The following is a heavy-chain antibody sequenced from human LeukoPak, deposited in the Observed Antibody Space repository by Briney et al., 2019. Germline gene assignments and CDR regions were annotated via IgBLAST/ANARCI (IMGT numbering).Heavy chain of an antibody. V-gene: IGHV4-59*01. CDR3: ARHYYYDSSGYQPFAFDI. J-gene: IGHJ3*02. CDR1: GGSISSYY. CDR2: IYYSGST. Sequence: SETLSLTCTVSGGSISSYYWSWIRQPPGKGLEWIGYIYYSGSTNYNPSLKSRVTISVDTSKNQFSLKLSSVTAADTAVYYCARHYYYDSSGYQPFAFDIWGQGTMVTVSS. D-gene: IGHD3-22*01.